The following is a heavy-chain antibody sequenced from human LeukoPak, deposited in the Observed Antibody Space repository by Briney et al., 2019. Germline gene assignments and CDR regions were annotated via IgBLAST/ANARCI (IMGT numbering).Heavy chain of an antibody. V-gene: IGHV1-69*05. D-gene: IGHD2-2*01. Sequence: SVKVSCEASGGTFSSYAISWVRQAPGQGLEWMGRIIPIFGTANYAQKFQGRVTITTDESTSTAYMELSSLRSEDTAVYYCAFTPLGDQLLDNWFDPWGQGTLVTVSS. J-gene: IGHJ5*02. CDR3: AFTPLGDQLLDNWFDP. CDR2: IIPIFGTA. CDR1: GGTFSSYA.